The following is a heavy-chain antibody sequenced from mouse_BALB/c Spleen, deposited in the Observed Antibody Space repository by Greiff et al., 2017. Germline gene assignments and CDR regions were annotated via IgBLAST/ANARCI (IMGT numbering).Heavy chain of an antibody. V-gene: IGHV14-3*02. D-gene: IGHD1-1*01. J-gene: IGHJ3*01. CDR3: ARSSSSYVGFAY. Sequence: EVKVVESGAELVKPGASVKLSCTASGFNIKDTYMHWVKQRPEQGLEWIGRIDPANGNTKYDPKFQGKATITADTSSNTAYLQLSSLTSEDTAVYYCARSSSSYVGFAYWGQGTLVTVSA. CDR1: GFNIKDTY. CDR2: IDPANGNT.